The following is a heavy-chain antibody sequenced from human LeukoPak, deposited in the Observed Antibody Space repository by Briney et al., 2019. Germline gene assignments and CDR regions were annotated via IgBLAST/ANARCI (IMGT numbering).Heavy chain of an antibody. D-gene: IGHD5-18*01. CDR2: ISASGDSP. CDR1: GFTFSNYA. J-gene: IGHJ4*02. CDR3: AKSSDTTMIRDFDY. V-gene: IGHV3-23*01. Sequence: GGSLRLSCAASGFTFSNYAMNWGRQATGKGLQWVSGISASGDSPYYADSVKGRFTISRDNSKNTLYLQMNTLRAEDTAVYYCAKSSDTTMIRDFDYWGQGTLVTVSS.